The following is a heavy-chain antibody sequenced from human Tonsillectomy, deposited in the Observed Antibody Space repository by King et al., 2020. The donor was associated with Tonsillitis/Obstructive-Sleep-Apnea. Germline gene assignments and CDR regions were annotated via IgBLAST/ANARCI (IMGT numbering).Heavy chain of an antibody. V-gene: IGHV1-69*10. J-gene: IGHJ4*01. CDR2: IIPVLGIA. CDR1: GGTFTHYT. D-gene: IGHD4/OR15-4a*01. Sequence: QLVQSGAEVKKPGSSVKVSCKASGGTFTHYTLSWVRQAPGQGLEWMGGIIPVLGIANYAQNFQGRVTITADKSTNTAYMELSRLRSEDTAVYFCAREEGANNGKYYIYYSGHGTLVTAST. CDR3: AREEGANNGKYYIYY.